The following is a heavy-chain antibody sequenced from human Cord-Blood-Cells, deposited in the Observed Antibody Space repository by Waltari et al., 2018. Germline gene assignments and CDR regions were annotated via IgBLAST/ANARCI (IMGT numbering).Heavy chain of an antibody. Sequence: QVQLQESGPGLVKPSETLSLTCTVSGGSISSYYWSWIRQPPGKGREWIGYIYYSGSTNYNPSLKSRVTISVDTSKNQFSLKLSSVTAADTAVYYCARVERGYCSGGSCYYWYFDLWGRGTLVTVSS. CDR1: GGSISSYY. J-gene: IGHJ2*01. D-gene: IGHD2-15*01. CDR3: ARVERGYCSGGSCYYWYFDL. CDR2: IYYSGST. V-gene: IGHV4-59*01.